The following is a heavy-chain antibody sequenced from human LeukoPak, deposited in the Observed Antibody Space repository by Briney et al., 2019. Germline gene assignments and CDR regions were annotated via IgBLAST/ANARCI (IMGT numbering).Heavy chain of an antibody. CDR1: GFTFSSYG. D-gene: IGHD2-8*01. CDR3: AKLGLWANYYFDH. V-gene: IGHV3-33*06. CDR2: IWYGGSNK. J-gene: IGHJ4*02. Sequence: PGGSLRLSCAASGFTFSSYGMHWVRQAPGKGLEWVAVIWYGGSNKYYADSVKGRFTISRDNSKNTLYLQMNSLRAEDTAVYYCAKLGLWANYYFDHWGQGTLVTVSS.